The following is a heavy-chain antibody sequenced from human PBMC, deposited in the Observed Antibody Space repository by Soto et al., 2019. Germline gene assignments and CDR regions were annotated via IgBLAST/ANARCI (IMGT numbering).Heavy chain of an antibody. CDR2: IYWDDDN. Sequence: QITLKESGPTLVKVTQTLTLTCTFSGFSLSTSGVGVAWSRQPPGKALEWLALIYWDDDNRYSPSLKRRLTISKDASKSQVVLTMTIIDPVDTATYYCAHTVIRRSTYDYGMDVWGQGTRVSVSS. D-gene: IGHD3-10*01. V-gene: IGHV2-5*02. J-gene: IGHJ6*02. CDR1: GFSLSTSGVG. CDR3: AHTVIRRSTYDYGMDV.